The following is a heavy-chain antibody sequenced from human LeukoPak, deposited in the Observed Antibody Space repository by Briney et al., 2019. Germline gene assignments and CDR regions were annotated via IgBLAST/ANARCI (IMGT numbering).Heavy chain of an antibody. D-gene: IGHD3-10*01. Sequence: ASVTVSCKASGGTFSSYAISWVRQAPGQGLEWMGGIIPIFGTANYAQKFQGRVTITADESTSTAYMELSSLRSEDTAVYYCARDERITMARGVHPHCWFDPWGQGTLVTVSS. J-gene: IGHJ5*02. CDR2: IIPIFGTA. CDR1: GGTFSSYA. CDR3: ARDERITMARGVHPHCWFDP. V-gene: IGHV1-69*13.